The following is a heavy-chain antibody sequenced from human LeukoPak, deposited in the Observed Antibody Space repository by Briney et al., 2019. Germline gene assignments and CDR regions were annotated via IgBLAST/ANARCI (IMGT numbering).Heavy chain of an antibody. Sequence: GGPLRLSCAASGFTFSSYAISWVRQAPGKGLEWVSAISGSGGSTYYADSVKGRFTISRDNSKNTLYLQMNSLRAEDTAVYYCTKKACSSTSCYFNFLDYWGQGTLLTVSS. CDR3: TKKACSSTSCYFNFLDY. D-gene: IGHD2-2*01. V-gene: IGHV3-23*01. J-gene: IGHJ4*02. CDR2: ISGSGGST. CDR1: GFTFSSYA.